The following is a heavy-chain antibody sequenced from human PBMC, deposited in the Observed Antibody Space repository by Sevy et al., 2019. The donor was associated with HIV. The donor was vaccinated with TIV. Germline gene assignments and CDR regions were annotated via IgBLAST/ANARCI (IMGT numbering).Heavy chain of an antibody. Sequence: ASVKVSCKASGYTFTSYGISWVRQAPGQGLEWMGWISAYNGNTNYAQKLQGRVTMTTDTSTSTAYMELRSLRSDDTAAYYCARDRYNWNNFDYWGQGTLVTVSS. CDR2: ISAYNGNT. V-gene: IGHV1-18*01. D-gene: IGHD1-1*01. CDR1: GYTFTSYG. J-gene: IGHJ4*02. CDR3: ARDRYNWNNFDY.